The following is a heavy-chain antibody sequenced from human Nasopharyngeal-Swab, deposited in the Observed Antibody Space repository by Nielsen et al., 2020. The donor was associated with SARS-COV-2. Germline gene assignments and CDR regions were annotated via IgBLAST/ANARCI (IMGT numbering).Heavy chain of an antibody. CDR1: GFTVSSNY. V-gene: IGHV3-53*01. CDR2: IYSGGST. J-gene: IGHJ6*02. CDR3: ARVPCSSTSCYVGGYGMDV. Sequence: GESLQISCASSGFTVSSNYMSWLRQAPGKGLEWVSVIYSGGSTYYADSVKGRFTISRDNSKNTLYLQMNSLRAEDTAVYYCARVPCSSTSCYVGGYGMDVWGQGTTVTVSS. D-gene: IGHD2-2*01.